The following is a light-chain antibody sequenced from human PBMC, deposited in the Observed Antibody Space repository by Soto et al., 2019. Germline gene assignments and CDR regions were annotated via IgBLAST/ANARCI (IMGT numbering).Light chain of an antibody. CDR1: SSNVGGYNY. CDR2: EVN. J-gene: IGLJ3*02. Sequence: QSVLTQPASVSGSPGQTITISCTGTSSNVGGYNYVSWYQQHPGKAPKLMIYEVNTRPSGVPDRFSGSRSGTSASLAITGLQAEDEADYYCQSYDSSRSGSVFGGGTQLTVL. V-gene: IGLV2-14*01. CDR3: QSYDSSRSGSV.